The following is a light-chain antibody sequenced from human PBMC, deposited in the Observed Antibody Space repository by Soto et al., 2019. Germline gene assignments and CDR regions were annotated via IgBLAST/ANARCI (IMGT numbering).Light chain of an antibody. Sequence: DIQMTQSPSSLSASVGDRVTITCRASQSISSYLNWYQQKPGKAPKLLIYAASSLQSGVPSRFSGSGSGTDFTLTISSLQADDVAVYFCQQYYSIPRTFGPGTKVEIK. CDR3: QQYYSIPRT. CDR1: QSISSY. J-gene: IGKJ3*01. V-gene: IGKV1-39*01. CDR2: AAS.